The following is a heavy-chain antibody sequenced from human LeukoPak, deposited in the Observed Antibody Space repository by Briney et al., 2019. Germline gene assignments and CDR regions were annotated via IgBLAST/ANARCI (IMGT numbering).Heavy chain of an antibody. CDR1: GGSISSSSYY. CDR3: ARPPCSSTSCYGFDYMDV. CDR2: IYYSGST. D-gene: IGHD2-2*01. Sequence: SETLSLTCTVSGGSISSSSYYWGWIRQPPGKGLEWIGSIYYSGSTYYNPSLKSRVTISVDTSKNQFSLKLSSVTAADTAVYYCARPPCSSTSCYGFDYMDVWGKGTTVTVPS. V-gene: IGHV4-39*07. J-gene: IGHJ6*03.